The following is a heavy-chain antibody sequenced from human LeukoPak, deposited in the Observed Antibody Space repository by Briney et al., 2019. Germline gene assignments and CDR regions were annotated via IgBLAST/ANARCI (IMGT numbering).Heavy chain of an antibody. J-gene: IGHJ4*02. V-gene: IGHV3-23*01. CDR1: GFTFSSYA. CDR3: AKDRNEVGATPNY. D-gene: IGHD1-26*01. CDR2: ISGSGGST. Sequence: GGSLRLSCAASGFTFSSYAMSWVRQAPGKGLEWVSTISGSGGSTYYADSVKGRFTIFRDNSRNTLYLQMNSLRAEDTAVYYCAKDRNEVGATPNYWGQGTLVTVSS.